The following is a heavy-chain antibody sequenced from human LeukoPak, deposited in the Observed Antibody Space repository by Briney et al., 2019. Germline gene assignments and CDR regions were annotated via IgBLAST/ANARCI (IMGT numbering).Heavy chain of an antibody. D-gene: IGHD3-22*01. CDR3: ARADRSGYFGNVVAFDI. Sequence: SETLSLTRTVSGGSINSGSYSWTWIRQPAGKGLEWIGRIHISGSTDYTPSLKSRVTISVDTSKNQFSLKLSSVTAADTAVYYCARADRSGYFGNVVAFDIWGQGTTVTVSS. CDR1: GGSINSGSYS. J-gene: IGHJ3*02. V-gene: IGHV4-61*02. CDR2: IHISGST.